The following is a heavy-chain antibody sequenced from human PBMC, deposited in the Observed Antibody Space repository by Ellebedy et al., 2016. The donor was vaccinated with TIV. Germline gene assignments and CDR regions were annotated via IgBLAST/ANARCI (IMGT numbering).Heavy chain of an antibody. CDR3: AGGGDSGWYGDIDY. CDR2: INAGNGKT. V-gene: IGHV1-3*01. CDR1: GYTFTSYS. J-gene: IGHJ4*02. Sequence: ASVKVSCXASGYTFTSYSIQWVRQAPGQRLEWMGWINAGNGKTKYSQKFQGRLSITRDTSASTAYMELSSLRSEDTAMYYCAGGGDSGWYGDIDYWGQGTLVTVSS. D-gene: IGHD6-19*01.